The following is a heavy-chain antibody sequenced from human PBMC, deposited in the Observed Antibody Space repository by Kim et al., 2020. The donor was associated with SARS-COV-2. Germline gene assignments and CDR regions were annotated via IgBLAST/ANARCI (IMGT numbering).Heavy chain of an antibody. V-gene: IGHV1-3*01. D-gene: IGHD3-3*01. Sequence: ASVKVSCKASGYTFTSYAMHWVRQAPGQRLEWMGWINAGNGNTKYSQKFQGRVTITRDTSASTAYMELSSLRSEDTAVYYCAREFLPLDFWSGYYTYYFDYWGQGTLVTVSS. CDR1: GYTFTSYA. CDR3: AREFLPLDFWSGYYTYYFDY. CDR2: INAGNGNT. J-gene: IGHJ4*02.